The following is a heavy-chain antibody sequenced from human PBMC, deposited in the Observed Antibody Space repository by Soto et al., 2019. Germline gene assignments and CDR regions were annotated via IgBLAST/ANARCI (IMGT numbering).Heavy chain of an antibody. CDR3: ARWYGSSRYFDY. Sequence: SETLSLTCTVSGGSISSNGYYWGWIRQPPGKGLEWIGVIYYIGTTDYNPSLKSRVTISVDTSKNQFSLKLSSVTAADTAVYYCARWYGSSRYFDYWGQGTLVTVSS. V-gene: IGHV4-39*01. CDR2: IYYIGTT. CDR1: GGSISSNGYY. D-gene: IGHD3-10*01. J-gene: IGHJ4*02.